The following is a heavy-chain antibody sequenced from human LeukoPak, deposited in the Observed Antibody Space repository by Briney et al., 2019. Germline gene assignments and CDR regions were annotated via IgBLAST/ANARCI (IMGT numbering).Heavy chain of an antibody. CDR1: GFTLSSYE. J-gene: IGHJ4*01. D-gene: IGHD1-7*01. CDR3: AKLGNQWELRLDQ. V-gene: IGHV4-59*12. CDR2: IYYSGTT. Sequence: PGGSLRLACAASGFTLSSYEMNWARLAPGKGLEWIGYIYYSGTTYYNPSLKSRVTISVDTSKNKLSLKLTSLTAADTAVYYCAKLGNQWELRLDQWGQGTLVTVSS.